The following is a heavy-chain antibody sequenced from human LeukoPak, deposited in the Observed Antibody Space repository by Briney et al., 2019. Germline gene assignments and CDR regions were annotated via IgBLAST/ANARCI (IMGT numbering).Heavy chain of an antibody. J-gene: IGHJ4*02. Sequence: GRSLRLSCAASGFTFSSYGMHWVRQAPGKGLEWVGRIKSKTDGGTTDYAAPVKGRFTISRDDSKNTLYLQMNSLKTEDTAVYYCTTDYGDYAYYFDYWGQGTLVTVSS. V-gene: IGHV3-15*01. D-gene: IGHD4-17*01. CDR3: TTDYGDYAYYFDY. CDR1: GFTFSSYG. CDR2: IKSKTDGGTT.